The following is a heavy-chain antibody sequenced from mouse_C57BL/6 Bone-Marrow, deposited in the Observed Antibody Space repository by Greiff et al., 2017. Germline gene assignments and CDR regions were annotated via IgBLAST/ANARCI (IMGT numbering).Heavy chain of an antibody. J-gene: IGHJ1*03. V-gene: IGHV7-1*01. Sequence: EVQLVESGGGLVQSGRSLRLSCATSGFTFSDFYMEWVRQAPGKGLEWIAASRNKANDYTTEYSASVKGRFIVSRDTSQSLLYLQMNALRAEDTAIYYCARDNWDWYFDVWGTGTTVTVSS. CDR1: GFTFSDFY. CDR2: SRNKANDYTT. D-gene: IGHD4-1*01. CDR3: ARDNWDWYFDV.